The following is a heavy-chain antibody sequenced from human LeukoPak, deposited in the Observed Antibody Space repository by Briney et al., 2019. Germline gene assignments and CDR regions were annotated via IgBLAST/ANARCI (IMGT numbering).Heavy chain of an antibody. J-gene: IGHJ6*03. CDR1: GFTFNTYW. D-gene: IGHD4-23*01. Sequence: GGSLRLSCTASGFTFNTYWMHWVRQAPGKGLVWVSRINSDGSSTSYADSVKGRFTISRDNAKNTLYLQMNSLRAEDTAVYYCASRPGGYYYMDVWGKGTTVTVSS. CDR2: INSDGSST. CDR3: ASRPGGYYYMDV. V-gene: IGHV3-74*01.